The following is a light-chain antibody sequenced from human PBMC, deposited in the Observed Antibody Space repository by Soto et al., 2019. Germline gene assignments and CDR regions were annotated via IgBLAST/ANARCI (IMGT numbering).Light chain of an antibody. Sequence: IVLTQSPGTLSLTPGERATLSCRASQSVSSSYLAWYQQKPGQAPRLLIYGASSRATGIPDRFSGSVSGTDFTLTVSRLEPEDFAVYYCQQYGSSPRTFGQGTKVDIK. CDR3: QQYGSSPRT. V-gene: IGKV3-20*01. CDR2: GAS. CDR1: QSVSSSY. J-gene: IGKJ1*01.